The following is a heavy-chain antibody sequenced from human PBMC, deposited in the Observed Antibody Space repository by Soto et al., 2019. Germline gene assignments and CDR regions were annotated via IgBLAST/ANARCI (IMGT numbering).Heavy chain of an antibody. D-gene: IGHD5-12*01. CDR1: GGSISSGGYY. V-gene: IGHV4-31*03. J-gene: IGHJ4*02. Sequence: PSETLSLTCTFSGGSISSGGYYWSWIRQHPGKGLEWIGYIYYSGSTYYNPSLKSRVTISVDTSKNQFSLKLSSVTAADTAVYYCAREKRWLQSEGEAYWGPGTLVNVS. CDR3: AREKRWLQSEGEAY. CDR2: IYYSGST.